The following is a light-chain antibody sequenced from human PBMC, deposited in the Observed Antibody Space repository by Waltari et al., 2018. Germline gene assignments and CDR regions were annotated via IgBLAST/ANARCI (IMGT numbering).Light chain of an antibody. J-gene: IGLJ2*01. CDR1: SLRRYH. CDR2: GQN. Sequence: SSELTQDPVVSVALGQTVRITCQGDSLRRYHASWYQQKPGPATVLVLYGQNNRPSGIADRFSGSTSGNTASLTITGAQAEDEADYYCDSRDSSGNHEVFGGGTKLTVL. V-gene: IGLV3-19*01. CDR3: DSRDSSGNHEV.